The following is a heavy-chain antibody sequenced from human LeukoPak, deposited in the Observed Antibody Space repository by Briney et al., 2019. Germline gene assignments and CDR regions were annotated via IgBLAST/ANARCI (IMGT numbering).Heavy chain of an antibody. J-gene: IGHJ4*02. CDR1: GFTFSSYS. CDR3: ARDPDYYDSSGV. V-gene: IGHV3-21*01. CDR2: ISSSSSYI. D-gene: IGHD3-22*01. Sequence: EGSLRLSCAASGFTFSSYSMNWVRQAPGKGLEWVSSISSSSSYIYYADSVKGRFTISRDNAKNSLYLQMNSLRAEDTAVYYCARDPDYYDSSGVWGQGTLVTVSS.